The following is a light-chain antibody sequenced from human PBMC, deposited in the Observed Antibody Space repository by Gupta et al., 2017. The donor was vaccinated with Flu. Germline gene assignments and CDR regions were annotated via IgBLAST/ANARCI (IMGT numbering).Light chain of an antibody. J-gene: IGKJ1*01. Sequence: PATLSLSPGERATLSFRSSQSVINYLAWYQQKPGQAPRLLISDASNRATGIPVRFSGSGSGTDFTLTISSLEAEDFAVYYCQQGRNWPRTFGQGTKVEIK. CDR3: QQGRNWPRT. V-gene: IGKV3-11*01. CDR2: DAS. CDR1: QSVINY.